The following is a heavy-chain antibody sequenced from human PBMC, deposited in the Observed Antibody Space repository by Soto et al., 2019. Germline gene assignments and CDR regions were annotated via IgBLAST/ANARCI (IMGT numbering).Heavy chain of an antibody. V-gene: IGHV3-53*01. CDR1: GIIVSTNY. CDR2: IYSDGKT. J-gene: IGHJ4*02. D-gene: IGHD3-22*01. Sequence: GGSLRLSCAASGIIVSTNYMSWVRQAPGKGLEWVSLIYSDGKTYYADSVKGRFTISRDNSKNTVSLQMNSVRAEDTAVYYCARDGGGGYYDSSGYVAVWGQGTLVTVSS. CDR3: ARDGGGGYYDSSGYVAV.